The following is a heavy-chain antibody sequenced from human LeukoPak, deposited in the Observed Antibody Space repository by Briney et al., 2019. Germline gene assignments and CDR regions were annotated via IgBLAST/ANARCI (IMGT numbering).Heavy chain of an antibody. J-gene: IGHJ4*02. Sequence: GASVNVSCKASGYTFTSHAVHWVRQAPGQRPEWMGWINAGSGDTKCSQNLEGGVTITRDTSASTAYMELTSLKSEDTAVYYCARTARKSAIVGDYFDYWGQGTLVTVSS. CDR1: GYTFTSHA. V-gene: IGHV1-3*01. CDR2: INAGSGDT. CDR3: ARTARKSAIVGDYFDY. D-gene: IGHD1-26*01.